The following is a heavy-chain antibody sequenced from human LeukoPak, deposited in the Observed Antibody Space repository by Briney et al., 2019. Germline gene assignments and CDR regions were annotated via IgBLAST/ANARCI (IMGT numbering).Heavy chain of an antibody. J-gene: IGHJ1*01. CDR1: GYTFTSYA. Sequence: ASVKVSCKASGYTFTSYAMHWVRQAPGQRLEWMGWINAGNGNTKYSQEFQGRVTITADESTSTAYMELGSLRSEDTAVYYCARAGQQLVQSKYFQHWGQGTLVTVSS. D-gene: IGHD6-13*01. CDR3: ARAGQQLVQSKYFQH. V-gene: IGHV1-3*03. CDR2: INAGNGNT.